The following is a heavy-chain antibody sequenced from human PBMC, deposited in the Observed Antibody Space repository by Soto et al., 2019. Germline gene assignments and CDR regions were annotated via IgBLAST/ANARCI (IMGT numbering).Heavy chain of an antibody. CDR1: GYTFRTYA. CDR2: INADNGNT. J-gene: IGHJ4*02. CDR3: ARAAGGNFNFDF. D-gene: IGHD6-13*01. Sequence: ASVKVSCKASGYTFRTYAMHWVRQAPGQRLEWMGWINADNGNTKYSQKFQGRVTFMRDTSASTTYMELSSLISEDTAVYYCARAAGGNFNFDFWGQGTLVTVSS. V-gene: IGHV1-3*01.